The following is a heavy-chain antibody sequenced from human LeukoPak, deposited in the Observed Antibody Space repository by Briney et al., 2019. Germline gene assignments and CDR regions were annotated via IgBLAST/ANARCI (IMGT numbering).Heavy chain of an antibody. CDR1: GYTFTSYG. Sequence: ASVKVSCKASGYTFTSYGISWVRQAPGQGLEWMGWISAYNGNTNYAQKVQGRVTLTTDTSTSTAYMELRSLRSDDTAVYYCARGVSDCSGGTCHSGRFDPWGQGTLVTVSS. D-gene: IGHD2-15*01. CDR2: ISAYNGNT. J-gene: IGHJ5*02. V-gene: IGHV1-18*01. CDR3: ARGVSDCSGGTCHSGRFDP.